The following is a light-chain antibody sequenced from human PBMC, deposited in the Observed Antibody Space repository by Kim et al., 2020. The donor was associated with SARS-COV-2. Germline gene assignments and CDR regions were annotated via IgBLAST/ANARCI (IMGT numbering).Light chain of an antibody. CDR1: SSDVGGYNY. V-gene: IGLV2-14*04. CDR3: SSYTSSRTWV. Sequence: GPSITLSCTGTSSDVGGYNYVSWYQQHPGKAPKLMLFDVSQRPSGVSNRFSGSKSGNTASLTISGLQAEDEADYHCSSYTSSRTWVFGGGTKLTVL. J-gene: IGLJ3*02. CDR2: DVS.